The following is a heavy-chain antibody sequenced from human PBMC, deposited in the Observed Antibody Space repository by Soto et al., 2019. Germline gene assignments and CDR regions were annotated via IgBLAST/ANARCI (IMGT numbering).Heavy chain of an antibody. CDR3: TRWNGYGDL. J-gene: IGHJ5*02. Sequence: EMQLLESGGGLVQPGGSLRLSCVVSGFSFSTYGVTWVRQAPGKGLEWVCGVSGGSGVTHYTDSVKGRFTISGDDSKNTVYLQMDSLRGEDTAVYYCTRWNGYGDLWGQGTLVTVSS. CDR2: VSGGSGVT. V-gene: IGHV3-23*01. D-gene: IGHD1-1*01. CDR1: GFSFSTYG.